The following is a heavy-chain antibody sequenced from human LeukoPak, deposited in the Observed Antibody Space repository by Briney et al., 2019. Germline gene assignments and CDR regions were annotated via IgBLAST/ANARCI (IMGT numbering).Heavy chain of an antibody. D-gene: IGHD6-19*01. Sequence: GGSLRLSCAASGFTFSSHGMHWGRQAPGKGLVWGAVIWYDGSNKYYADSGKGRFTISRDNSKNTLYLQMNSLRAEDTAVYYCARDGTGSNSGWYIHWGQGTLVTVSS. J-gene: IGHJ4*02. CDR1: GFTFSSHG. CDR2: IWYDGSNK. V-gene: IGHV3-33*01. CDR3: ARDGTGSNSGWYIH.